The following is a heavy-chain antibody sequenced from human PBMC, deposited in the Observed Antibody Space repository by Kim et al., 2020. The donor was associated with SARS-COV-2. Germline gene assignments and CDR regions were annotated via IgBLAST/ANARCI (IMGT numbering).Heavy chain of an antibody. V-gene: IGHV3-7*03. CDR3: AREGKYQPRLYSYYYYYYGMDV. CDR2: IKQDGSEK. Sequence: GGSLRLSCAASGFTFSSYWMSWVRQAPGKGLEWVANIKQDGSEKYYVDSVKGRFTISRDNAKNSLYLQMNSLRAEDTAVYYCAREGKYQPRLYSYYYYYYGMDVWGQGTTVTVSS. D-gene: IGHD2-2*01. CDR1: GFTFSSYW. J-gene: IGHJ6*02.